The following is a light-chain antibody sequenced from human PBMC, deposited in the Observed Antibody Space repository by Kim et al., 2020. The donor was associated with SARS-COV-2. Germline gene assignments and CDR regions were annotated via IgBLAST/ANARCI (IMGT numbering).Light chain of an antibody. J-gene: IGKJ1*01. CDR1: QSISRH. Sequence: DIQMTQSPSSLSASIGDRVTITCRASQSISRHFNWYQKRPGEAPKLLIYGAPNSQSGVPSRFSGSGSGTDLTLTISSLQPEDFATYYCQQSYSSPPTFGQGTKVEIK. CDR3: QQSYSSPPT. V-gene: IGKV1-39*01. CDR2: GAP.